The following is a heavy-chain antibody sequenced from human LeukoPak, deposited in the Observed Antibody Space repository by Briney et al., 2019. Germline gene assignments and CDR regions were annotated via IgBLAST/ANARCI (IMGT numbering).Heavy chain of an antibody. CDR3: ARDPRRLDV. J-gene: IGHJ6*04. V-gene: IGHV3-11*04. CDR2: ISSSSTTI. Sequence: SGGSLRLSCAASGFTFSDYYMTWIRQAPGKGLEWVSYISSSSTTISYADSVKGRFTISRDNAKNSLYLQMNSLRAEDTAVYYCARDPRRLDVWGKGTTVTVSS. CDR1: GFTFSDYY.